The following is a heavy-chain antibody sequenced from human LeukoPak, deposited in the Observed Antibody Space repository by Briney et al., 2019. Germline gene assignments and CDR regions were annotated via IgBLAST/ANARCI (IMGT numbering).Heavy chain of an antibody. CDR1: GYTSTGYY. V-gene: IGHV1-2*02. J-gene: IGHJ4*02. Sequence: ASVKVSCKASGYTSTGYYMHWVRQAPGQGLEWMGWINPNSGGTNYAQKFQGRVTMTRDTSISTAYMELSRLRSDDTAVYYCARDEMATTLYYFDYWGQGTLVTVSS. CDR3: ARDEMATTLYYFDY. D-gene: IGHD5-24*01. CDR2: INPNSGGT.